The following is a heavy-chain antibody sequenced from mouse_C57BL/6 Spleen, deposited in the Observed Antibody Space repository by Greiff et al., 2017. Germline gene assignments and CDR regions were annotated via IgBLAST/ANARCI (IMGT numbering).Heavy chain of an antibody. D-gene: IGHD3-3*01. V-gene: IGHV1-82*01. CDR1: GYAFSSSW. J-gene: IGHJ2*01. CDR2: IYPGDGDT. Sequence: VQLQQSGPELVKPGASVKISCKASGYAFSSSWMNWVKQRPGKGLEWIGRIYPGDGDTNYNGKFKGKATLTADKSSSTAYMQLSSLTSEDSAVYFCARGGLHYWGQGTTLTVSS. CDR3: ARGGLHY.